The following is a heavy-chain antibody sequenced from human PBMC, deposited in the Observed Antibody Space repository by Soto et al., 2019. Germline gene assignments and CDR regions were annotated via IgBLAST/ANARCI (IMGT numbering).Heavy chain of an antibody. D-gene: IGHD6-19*01. CDR2: IIPIFGTA. V-gene: IGHV1-69*01. CDR1: GGTFSSYA. J-gene: IGHJ5*02. Sequence: QVQLVQSGAEVKKPGSSVKVSCKASGGTFSSYAISWVRQAPGQGLEWTGGIIPIFGTANYAQKFQGRVTITADESTSTAYMELSSLRSEDTAVYYCARAPYPYSSGWNWFDPWGQGTLVTVSS. CDR3: ARAPYPYSSGWNWFDP.